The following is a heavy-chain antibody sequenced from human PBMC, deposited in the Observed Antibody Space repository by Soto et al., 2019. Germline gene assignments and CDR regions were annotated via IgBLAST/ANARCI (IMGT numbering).Heavy chain of an antibody. J-gene: IGHJ4*02. CDR2: IYFSGST. CDR1: GGSISSGGYY. Sequence: QVQLQESGPGLVKPSQTLSLTCTVSGGSISSGGYYWSWIRQHPGKGLEWIGYIYFSGSTYYNPSHKSRVTLVVDASKNQFSLKLNSVTAADTAVYYCARAASAGIDYWGQGTLVTVSS. V-gene: IGHV4-31*03. CDR3: ARAASAGIDY. D-gene: IGHD6-13*01.